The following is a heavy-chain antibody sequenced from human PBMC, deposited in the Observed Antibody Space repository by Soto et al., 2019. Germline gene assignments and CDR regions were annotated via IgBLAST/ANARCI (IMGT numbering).Heavy chain of an antibody. Sequence: QVQLVQSGAEVKKPGSSVKVSCKASGGTFSSYAISWVRQAPGQGLEWMGGIIPIFGTANYAQKFQGRVTITADESTSTAYMELSSLRSEDTAVYYCARQSRGSGWSHFDYWGQGTLATVSS. CDR2: IIPIFGTA. CDR1: GGTFSSYA. D-gene: IGHD6-19*01. J-gene: IGHJ4*02. CDR3: ARQSRGSGWSHFDY. V-gene: IGHV1-69*01.